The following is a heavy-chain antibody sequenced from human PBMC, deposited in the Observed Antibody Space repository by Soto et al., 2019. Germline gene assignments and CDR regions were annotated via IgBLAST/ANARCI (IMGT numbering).Heavy chain of an antibody. J-gene: IGHJ4*02. D-gene: IGHD3-22*01. CDR2: IYYSGST. CDR1: GGSISSYY. Sequence: PSETLSLTCTVSGGSISSYYWSWIRQPPGKGLEWIGYIYYSGSTNYNPSLKSRVTISVDTSKNQFSLKLSSVTAADTAVYYCARSGSKYYYDSSGYPRRPYFDYWGQGTLVTVSS. CDR3: ARSGSKYYYDSSGYPRRPYFDY. V-gene: IGHV4-59*08.